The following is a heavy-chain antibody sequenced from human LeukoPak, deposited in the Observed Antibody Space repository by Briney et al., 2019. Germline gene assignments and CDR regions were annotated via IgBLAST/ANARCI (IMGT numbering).Heavy chain of an antibody. V-gene: IGHV1-46*01. D-gene: IGHD1-26*01. Sequence: ASVKVSCKASGYTFTSYGISWVRQAPGQGLEWMGIINPSGGSTSYAQKFQGRVTMTRDTSTSTVYMELSSLRSEDTAVYYCASLWDVRNYGMDVWGQGTTVTVSS. CDR1: GYTFTSYG. CDR2: INPSGGST. CDR3: ASLWDVRNYGMDV. J-gene: IGHJ6*02.